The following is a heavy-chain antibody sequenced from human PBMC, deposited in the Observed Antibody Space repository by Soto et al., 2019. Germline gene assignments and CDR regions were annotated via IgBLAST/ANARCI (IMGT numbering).Heavy chain of an antibody. J-gene: IGHJ4*02. Sequence: PSETLSLTCTVSGGSISSSSYYWGWIRQPPGKGLEWIGSIYYSGSTYYNPSLKSRVTISVDTSKNQFSLKLSSVTAADTAVYYCASEESGYYISLDYWGQGTLVTVSS. V-gene: IGHV4-39*01. D-gene: IGHD3-3*01. CDR2: IYYSGST. CDR1: GGSISSSSYY. CDR3: ASEESGYYISLDY.